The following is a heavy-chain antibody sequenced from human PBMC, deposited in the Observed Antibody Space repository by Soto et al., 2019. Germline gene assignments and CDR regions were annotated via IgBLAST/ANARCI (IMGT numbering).Heavy chain of an antibody. D-gene: IGHD5-18*01. CDR2: ISGSGGST. Sequence: GGSLRLSCAASGFTFSSYAMSWVRQAPGKGLEWVSAISGSGGSTYYADSVMGRFTISRDKSKNTLYMQMNSISAEDTAVYYCAKVSVDTTLDQAFDIWGQGTMVTVSS. CDR3: AKVSVDTTLDQAFDI. CDR1: GFTFSSYA. V-gene: IGHV3-23*01. J-gene: IGHJ3*02.